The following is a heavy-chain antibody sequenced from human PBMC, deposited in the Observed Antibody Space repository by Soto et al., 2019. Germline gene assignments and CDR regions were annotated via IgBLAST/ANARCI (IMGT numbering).Heavy chain of an antibody. D-gene: IGHD1-7*01. CDR2: VHPSRGTA. J-gene: IGHJ3*01. CDR3: ARPLIGNTVDL. Sequence: QAQLLQSGAEMKKPGASVKVSCKASGYTFINYFIHWVRQAPGQGLEWIGIVHPSRGTADYAQKFKGRVTLTTDMSTRTVYMDLSNLRSEDTGVYYCARPLIGNTVDLWGQGTTVIVSS. CDR1: GYTFINYF. V-gene: IGHV1-46*01.